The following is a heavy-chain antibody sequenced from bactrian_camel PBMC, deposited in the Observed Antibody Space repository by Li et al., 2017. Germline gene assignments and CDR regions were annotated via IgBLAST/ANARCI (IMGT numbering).Heavy chain of an antibody. CDR1: GFTFSMYS. CDR3: AKAPGGWTHPGNY. J-gene: IGHJ4*01. CDR2: VDVRTGLIP. Sequence: VQLVESGGGLVQPGGSLRLSCAASGFTFSMYSMSWVRQAPGKGLEWLSAVDVRTGLIPGYADAVKGRFTISTDNAQNILYLQLNNLETEDTATYYCAKAPGGWTHPGNYWGQGTQVTVS. V-gene: IGHV3S42*01. D-gene: IGHD5*01.